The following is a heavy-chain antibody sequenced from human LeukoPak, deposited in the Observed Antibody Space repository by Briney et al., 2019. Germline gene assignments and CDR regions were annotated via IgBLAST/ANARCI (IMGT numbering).Heavy chain of an antibody. V-gene: IGHV4-31*03. CDR2: IYYSGST. CDR1: GVSISRGGYY. D-gene: IGHD4-17*01. J-gene: IGHJ4*02. CDR3: ARANLHTVTSPLFDY. Sequence: SQTLSLTCTVSGVSISRGGYYWRWLRQHPGKGLEWIGYIYYSGSTYYNPSLKSRVTISVDTSKNQFSLKLSSVTAADTAVYYCARANLHTVTSPLFDYWGQGTLVTVSS.